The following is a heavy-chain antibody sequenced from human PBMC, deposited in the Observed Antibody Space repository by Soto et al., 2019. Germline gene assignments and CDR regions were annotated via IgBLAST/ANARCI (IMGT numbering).Heavy chain of an antibody. V-gene: IGHV3-66*01. Sequence: EVQLVESGGGLVQPGGSLRLSCAASGFTDSSNYMSWVRQAPGKGLEWVSVIYSGGSTYYADSVKGRFTISRDNSKNTLYLQMNSLRAEDTAVYYCARGLYSGWHYFDYWGQGTLVTVSS. CDR3: ARGLYSGWHYFDY. D-gene: IGHD5-12*01. CDR2: IYSGGST. CDR1: GFTDSSNY. J-gene: IGHJ4*02.